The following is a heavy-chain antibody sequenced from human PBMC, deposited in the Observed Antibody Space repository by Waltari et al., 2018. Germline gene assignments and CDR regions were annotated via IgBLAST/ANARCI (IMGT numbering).Heavy chain of an antibody. D-gene: IGHD6-19*01. Sequence: EVKLVVSRGRLGQSGSPLRLSRTSSGFSVYYCRMCWVRPAPGKGLEWISKIRGCGNTISYTDSVRGRFSISRDNDKNTVFLQVNNMRAEDAALYYCARFSRGGWPHFDPWGRGTPVTVSS. CDR2: IRGCGNTI. J-gene: IGHJ5*02. V-gene: IGHV3-48*01. CDR3: ARFSRGGWPHFDP. CDR1: GFSVYYCR.